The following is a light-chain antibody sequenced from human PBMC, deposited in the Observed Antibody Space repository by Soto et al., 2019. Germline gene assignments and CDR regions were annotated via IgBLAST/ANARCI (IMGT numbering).Light chain of an antibody. CDR2: DVS. Sequence: QSALTQPASVSGSPGQSITISCTGTRSDVGGYNYVSWYQQHPGKAPKLMIFDVSNRPSGVSDRFSGSKSGNTASLTISGLQADDEADYYCSSYSKTSPVVFGGGTKVTVL. CDR3: SSYSKTSPVV. J-gene: IGLJ2*01. V-gene: IGLV2-14*01. CDR1: RSDVGGYNY.